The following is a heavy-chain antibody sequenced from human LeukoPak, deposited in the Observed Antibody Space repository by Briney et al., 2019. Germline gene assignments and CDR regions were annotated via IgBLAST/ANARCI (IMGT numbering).Heavy chain of an antibody. CDR1: GFTSDDYA. CDR2: ISWNSGSI. V-gene: IGHV3-9*02. Sequence: SLRLSCAASGFTSDDYAMHWVRQAPGKGLEWVSGISWNSGSIGYADSVKGRFTISRDNAKNSLYLQMNSLRAEDTALYYCAKDIDYDSSGYYGGFDPWGQGTLVTVSS. J-gene: IGHJ5*02. D-gene: IGHD3-22*01. CDR3: AKDIDYDSSGYYGGFDP.